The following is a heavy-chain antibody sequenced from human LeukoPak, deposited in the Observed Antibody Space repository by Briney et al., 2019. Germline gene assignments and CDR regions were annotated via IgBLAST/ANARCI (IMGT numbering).Heavy chain of an antibody. Sequence: QSSETLSLTCTVSGGSISSYYWSWIRQPPRKGLEWIGYIYYSGSTNYNPSLKSRVTISVDTSKNQFSLKLSSVTAADTAVYYCARAMTTVTPIDYWGQGTLVTVSS. J-gene: IGHJ4*02. CDR1: GGSISSYY. CDR2: IYYSGST. CDR3: ARAMTTVTPIDY. D-gene: IGHD4-17*01. V-gene: IGHV4-59*01.